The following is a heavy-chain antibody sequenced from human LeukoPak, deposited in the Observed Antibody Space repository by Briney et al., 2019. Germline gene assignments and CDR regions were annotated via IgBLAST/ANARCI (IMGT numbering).Heavy chain of an antibody. J-gene: IGHJ4*02. Sequence: GASVKVSCKAFGYTFTSYGISWMRQAPGQGLEWMGWISAYNGNTNYAQKLQGRVTMTTDTSTSTAYMELRSLRSDDTAVYYCARVGALGSGSYYTDFDYWGQGTLVTVSS. V-gene: IGHV1-18*04. CDR1: GYTFTSYG. CDR3: ARVGALGSGSYYTDFDY. D-gene: IGHD3-10*01. CDR2: ISAYNGNT.